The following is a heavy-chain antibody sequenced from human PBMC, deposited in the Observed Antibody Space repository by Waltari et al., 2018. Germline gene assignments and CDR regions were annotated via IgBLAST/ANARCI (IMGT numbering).Heavy chain of an antibody. CDR1: GYSISSDYY. J-gene: IGHJ4*02. CDR3: ARVRAHRNVLRFLEWLSSHFDY. CDR2: IYHSGST. Sequence: QVQLQESGPGLVKPSETLSLTCAVSGYSISSDYYWGWIRQPPGKGLEWIGSIYHSGSTYYNPSLKSRVTISVDTSKNQFSRKLSSVTAADTAVYYCARVRAHRNVLRFLEWLSSHFDYWGQGTLVTVSS. V-gene: IGHV4-38-2*01. D-gene: IGHD3-3*01.